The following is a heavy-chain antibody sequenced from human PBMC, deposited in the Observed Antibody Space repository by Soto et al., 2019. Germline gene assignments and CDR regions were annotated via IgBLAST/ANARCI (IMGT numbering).Heavy chain of an antibody. D-gene: IGHD5-18*01. CDR1: GFTFSSYG. Sequence: WGSLRLSCAASGFTFSSYGMHWVRQAPGKGLEWVTVISYDGSNKYYADSVKGRFTISRDNSKNTLYLQMNSLRAEDTAVYYCAKDQDSYGYENCFDYWGQGTLVPVSS. V-gene: IGHV3-30*18. CDR3: AKDQDSYGYENCFDY. CDR2: ISYDGSNK. J-gene: IGHJ4*02.